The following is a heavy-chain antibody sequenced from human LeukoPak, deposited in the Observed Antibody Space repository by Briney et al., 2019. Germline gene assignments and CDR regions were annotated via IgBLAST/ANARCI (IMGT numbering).Heavy chain of an antibody. V-gene: IGHV4-59*12. CDR2: IHRSGST. J-gene: IGHJ4*02. CDR1: PDSTTSNF. D-gene: IGHD1-14*01. CDR3: AREIVGGFNPGAY. Sequence: SETLSLTCTVSPDSTTSNFWSWVRQPPVKGLEWLGQIHRSGSTNYNPSLQSRVTISIDRSKNQIALELSSVTAADTAVYYCAREIVGGFNPGAYWGQGTLVTVSS.